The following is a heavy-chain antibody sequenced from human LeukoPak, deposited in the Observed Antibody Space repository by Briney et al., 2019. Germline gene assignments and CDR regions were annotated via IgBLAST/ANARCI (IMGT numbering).Heavy chain of an antibody. CDR3: ARDEGAKIAFAI. V-gene: IGHV1-8*01. D-gene: IGHD1-26*01. CDR1: GYTFTSYD. CDR2: MNPNSGNT. Sequence: GASVKVSCKASGYTFTSYDINWVRQATGQGLEWMGWMNPNSGNTGYAQKFQGRVTINADKSTSTAYMELSSLRSEDTAVYYCARDEGAKIAFAIWGQGTMVTVSS. J-gene: IGHJ3*02.